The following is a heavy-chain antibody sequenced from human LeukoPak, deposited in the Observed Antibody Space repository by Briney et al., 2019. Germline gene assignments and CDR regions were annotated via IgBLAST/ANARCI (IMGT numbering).Heavy chain of an antibody. D-gene: IGHD3-10*01. CDR3: ARGAYNSGDDDPLDI. Sequence: ASVKVSCKASGYTFTSYYMHWVRQAPGQGLEWMGIINPSGGSTSYAQKFQGRVTMARDTSTSTVYMELRSLRSEDTAVYYCARGAYNSGDDDPLDIWGQGTLVTVSS. J-gene: IGHJ3*02. V-gene: IGHV1-46*01. CDR2: INPSGGST. CDR1: GYTFTSYY.